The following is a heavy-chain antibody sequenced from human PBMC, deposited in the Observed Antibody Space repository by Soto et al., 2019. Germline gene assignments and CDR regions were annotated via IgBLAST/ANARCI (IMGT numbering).Heavy chain of an antibody. CDR2: IVVGSGNT. J-gene: IGHJ4*02. CDR1: GFTFTSSA. D-gene: IGHD2-21*02. Sequence: GASVKVSCKASGFTFTSSAMQWVRQARGQRLERIGWIVVGSGNTNYAQKFQERVTITRDMSTSTAYMELSSLRSEDTAVYYCARAGYCGGDCYYYFDYWGQGTQVTVSS. CDR3: ARAGYCGGDCYYYFDY. V-gene: IGHV1-58*02.